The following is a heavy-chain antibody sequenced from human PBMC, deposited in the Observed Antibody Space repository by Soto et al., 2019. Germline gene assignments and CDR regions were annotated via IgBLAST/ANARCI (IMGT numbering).Heavy chain of an antibody. CDR2: IYISGST. CDR3: ARGPGSYNWFDL. CDR1: GGSISSYY. Sequence: SETLSLTCIFSGGSISSYYWSWIRQPAGKGLEWIGRIYISGSTNYNPSLKSRVTMAEDTSKNLFSLKLSSVTAADTAVYYCARGPGSYNWFDLWGQGTLVTFSS. J-gene: IGHJ5*02. D-gene: IGHD3-10*01. V-gene: IGHV4-4*07.